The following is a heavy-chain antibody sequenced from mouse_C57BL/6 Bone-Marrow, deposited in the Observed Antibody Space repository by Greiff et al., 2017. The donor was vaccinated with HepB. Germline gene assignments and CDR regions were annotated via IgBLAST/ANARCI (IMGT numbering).Heavy chain of an antibody. V-gene: IGHV1-7*01. J-gene: IGHJ2*01. CDR2: FNPSNGYT. D-gene: IGHD1-1*02. CDR1: GYTFTNYW. Sequence: VKLQQSGAELAKPGASVKMSCEASGYTFTNYWIHWINQRPGQGLEWIGYFNPSNGYTKYSQKFKDKATLTADKSSSTAYMQLSSLTSEDSAVYYCATLWYGGGDYWGQGTTLTVSS. CDR3: ATLWYGGGDY.